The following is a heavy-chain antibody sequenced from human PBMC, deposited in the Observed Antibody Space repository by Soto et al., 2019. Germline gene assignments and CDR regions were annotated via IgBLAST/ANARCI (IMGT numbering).Heavy chain of an antibody. Sequence: SSETLSLTCTVSGGSISSPDYYWSWIRQPPGKGLEWIGHIYYSGRTYYTPSLKSRLIISMDTSKNQFSLKLNSGPAADTAVFFCARDQEEYGGESDWGQGALVTVSS. J-gene: IGHJ4*02. CDR1: GGSISSPDYY. V-gene: IGHV4-30-4*01. D-gene: IGHD2-21*01. CDR3: ARDQEEYGGESD. CDR2: IYYSGRT.